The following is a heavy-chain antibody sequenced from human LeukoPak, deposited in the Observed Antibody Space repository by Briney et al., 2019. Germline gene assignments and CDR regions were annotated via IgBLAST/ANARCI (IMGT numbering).Heavy chain of an antibody. D-gene: IGHD3-16*02. V-gene: IGHV1-8*01. J-gene: IGHJ6*02. CDR3: ARGPVIMITFGGVIGLRDGMDV. Sequence: ASVKVSCKASGYTFTSYDINWVRQATGQGLEWMGWMNPNGGNTGYAQKFQGRVTMTRNTSISTAYMELSSLRSEDTAVYYCARGPVIMITFGGVIGLRDGMDVWGQGTTVTVSS. CDR2: MNPNGGNT. CDR1: GYTFTSYD.